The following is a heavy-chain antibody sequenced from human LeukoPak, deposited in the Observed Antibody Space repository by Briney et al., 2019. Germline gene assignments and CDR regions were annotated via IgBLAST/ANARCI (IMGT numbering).Heavy chain of an antibody. CDR2: IYYSGST. J-gene: IGHJ5*02. D-gene: IGHD6-19*01. Sequence: TLSXXXXXSXXXXSSGSXYWSWIRQPPGKGLEWIGYIYYSGSTNYNPSLKSRVTISVDTSKNQFSLKLSSVTAADTAVYYCARSIAVAGTTFDPWGQGTLVTVSS. V-gene: IGHV4-61*01. CDR3: ARSIAVAGTTFDP. CDR1: XXXXSSGSXY.